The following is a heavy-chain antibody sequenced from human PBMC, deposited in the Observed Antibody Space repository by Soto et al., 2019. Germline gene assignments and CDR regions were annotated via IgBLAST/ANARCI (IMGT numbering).Heavy chain of an antibody. CDR3: AICAVLRTTSGGWGKWFDP. Sequence: EVQLLESGGTLVQPGESLRLSCEVSGFSFSSFAMNWVRQAPGEGLEWVSSIRGTATSYADSVKGRFTISRDNSKNTVYLQMNTLRGEDTAVYYGAICAVLRTTSGGWGKWFDPWGQGTLVIVSS. CDR2: IRGTAT. V-gene: IGHV3-23*01. J-gene: IGHJ5*02. CDR1: GFSFSSFA. D-gene: IGHD3-10*01.